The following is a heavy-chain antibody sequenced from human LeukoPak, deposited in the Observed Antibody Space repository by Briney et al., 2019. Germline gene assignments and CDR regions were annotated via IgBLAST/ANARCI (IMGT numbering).Heavy chain of an antibody. CDR1: GDSVSSNGAS. Sequence: SQTLSLTCAISGDSVSSNGASWNWIRQSPSRGLEWLGRTYYRSKWYNDYALSVKSRISINPDTSKNQFSLQLNSVTPEDTAVYYCARVQQLGQGFHYWGLGTLVTVSS. J-gene: IGHJ4*02. CDR3: ARVQQLGQGFHY. D-gene: IGHD6-13*01. CDR2: TYYRSKWYN. V-gene: IGHV6-1*01.